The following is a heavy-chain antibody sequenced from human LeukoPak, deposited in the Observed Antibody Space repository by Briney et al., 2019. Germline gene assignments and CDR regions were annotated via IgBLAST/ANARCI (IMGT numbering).Heavy chain of an antibody. CDR1: GYTFTSYG. V-gene: IGHV1-18*01. J-gene: IGHJ6*02. CDR3: ARDRGYYDSSGFLFRYYGMDV. CDR2: ISAYIGNT. Sequence: ASVKVSCKASGYTFTSYGISWVRQAPGQGLEWMGWISAYIGNTNYAQKLQGRVTMTTDTSTSTAYMELRSLRSDDTAVYYCARDRGYYDSSGFLFRYYGMDVWGQGTTVTVSS. D-gene: IGHD3-22*01.